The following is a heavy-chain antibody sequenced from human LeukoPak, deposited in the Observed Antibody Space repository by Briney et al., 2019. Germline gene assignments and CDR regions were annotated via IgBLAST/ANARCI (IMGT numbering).Heavy chain of an antibody. V-gene: IGHV4-59*01. J-gene: IGHJ2*01. Sequence: SETLSLTCTVSGGSISSYYWSWIRQPPGKGLEWIGYIYYSGSTNYNPSLKSRVTISVDTSKNQFSLKLSSVTAADTAVYYCARAGGALEWYFDLWGRGTLVTVSS. CDR2: IYYSGST. CDR1: GGSISSYY. D-gene: IGHD4-23*01. CDR3: ARAGGALEWYFDL.